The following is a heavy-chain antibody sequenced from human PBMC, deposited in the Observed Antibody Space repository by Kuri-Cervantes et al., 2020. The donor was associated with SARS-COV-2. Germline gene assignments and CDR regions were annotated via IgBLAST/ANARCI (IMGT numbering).Heavy chain of an antibody. J-gene: IGHJ6*02. D-gene: IGHD3-3*01. Sequence: GGSLRLSCAASGFTFSGHWIHWVRQAPGKGLVWVSAISGSGGSTYYADSVKGRFTISRDNAKNSLYLQMNSLRAEDTAVYYCARDGGITIFGVVMYHGMDVWGQGTTVVASS. CDR1: GFTFSGHW. CDR2: ISGSGGST. V-gene: IGHV3-21*01. CDR3: ARDGGITIFGVVMYHGMDV.